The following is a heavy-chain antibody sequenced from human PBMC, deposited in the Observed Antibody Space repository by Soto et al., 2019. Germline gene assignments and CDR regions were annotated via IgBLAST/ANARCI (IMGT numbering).Heavy chain of an antibody. CDR2: ISGSGGST. CDR3: AAEIVVVVAATPHDAFDI. CDR1: GFTFSSYA. Sequence: GGSLRLSCAASGFTFSSYAMSWVRQAPGKGLEWVSAISGSGGSTYYADSVKGRFTISRDNSKNTLYLQMNSLRAEDTAVYYCAAEIVVVVAATPHDAFDIWGQGTMVTVSS. J-gene: IGHJ3*02. V-gene: IGHV3-23*01. D-gene: IGHD2-15*01.